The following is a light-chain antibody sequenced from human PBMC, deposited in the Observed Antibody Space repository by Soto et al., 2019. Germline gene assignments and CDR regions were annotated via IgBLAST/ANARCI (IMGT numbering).Light chain of an antibody. CDR1: SSDVGGYNY. Sequence: QSVLTQPASVSGSPGQSITISCTGTSSDVGGYNYVSWYQQHPGKAPKLMIYDVSNRPSGVSNRFSGSKSGNTASLTISGLQAEDEADYYCSSYTSSSTDLYVFGTGTKVTVL. J-gene: IGLJ1*01. V-gene: IGLV2-14*01. CDR2: DVS. CDR3: SSYTSSSTDLYV.